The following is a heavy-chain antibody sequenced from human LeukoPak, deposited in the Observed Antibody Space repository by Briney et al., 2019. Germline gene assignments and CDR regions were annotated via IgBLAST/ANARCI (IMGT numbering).Heavy chain of an antibody. J-gene: IGHJ4*02. D-gene: IGHD6-19*01. CDR3: AREIAVAGTIDY. CDR1: GFTFSSYS. Sequence: GGSLRLSCAASGFTFSSYSMNWVRQAPGKGLEWVSSISSSSYIYYADSVKGRFTISRDNAKNSLYLQMNSLRAEDTAVYYCAREIAVAGTIDYWGQGTLVTVSS. V-gene: IGHV3-21*01. CDR2: ISSSSYI.